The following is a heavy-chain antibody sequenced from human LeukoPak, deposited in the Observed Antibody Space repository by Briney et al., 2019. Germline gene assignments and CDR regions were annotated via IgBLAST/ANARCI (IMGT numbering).Heavy chain of an antibody. Sequence: ASVKVSCKVSGYTLTELSMHWVRQAPGKGLEWMGGFDPEDGETIYAQKFQGRVTMTEDTSTDPAYMELSSLRSEETAVYYCATVGERGRVSYYFDYWGQGTLVTVSS. J-gene: IGHJ4*02. D-gene: IGHD1-1*01. CDR2: FDPEDGET. CDR1: GYTLTELS. CDR3: ATVGERGRVSYYFDY. V-gene: IGHV1-24*01.